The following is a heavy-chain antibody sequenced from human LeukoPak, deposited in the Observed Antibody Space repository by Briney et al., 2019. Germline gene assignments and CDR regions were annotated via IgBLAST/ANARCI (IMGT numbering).Heavy chain of an antibody. Sequence: TGGSLRLSCAASGFTVSSNYMSWVRQAPGKGPEWVSLIYSGGNTYCADSVKGGLTISTDKSKNTLYLQMKSLRAEDTAVYYCARHYYNGSGSYNFDYSGQGTLGTVSS. CDR2: IYSGGNT. CDR1: GFTVSSNY. V-gene: IGHV3-53*01. J-gene: IGHJ4*02. CDR3: ARHYYNGSGSYNFDY. D-gene: IGHD3-10*01.